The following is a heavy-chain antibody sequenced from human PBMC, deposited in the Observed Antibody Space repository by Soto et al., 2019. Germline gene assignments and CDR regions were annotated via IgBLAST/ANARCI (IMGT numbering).Heavy chain of an antibody. CDR2: ISYDGSNK. J-gene: IGHJ4*02. V-gene: IGHV3-30*03. CDR3: ATVRALRGTAPCDY. D-gene: IGHD5-12*01. Sequence: QVQLVESGGGVVQPGRSLRLSCAASGFTFSSYGMHWVRQAPGKGLEWVAVISYDGSNKYYADSVKGRFTISRDNSKNTLYLQMNSLRAEDTAVYYCATVRALRGTAPCDYWCQGTLVTVSS. CDR1: GFTFSSYG.